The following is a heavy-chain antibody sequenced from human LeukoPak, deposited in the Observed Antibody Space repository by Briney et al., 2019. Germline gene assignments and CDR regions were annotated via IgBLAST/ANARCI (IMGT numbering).Heavy chain of an antibody. D-gene: IGHD2-8*01. CDR3: ARGKLGYCTNGVCYDDGMDV. V-gene: IGHV4-31*11. J-gene: IGHJ6*02. CDR2: IYYSGST. Sequence: TLSLTCAVYGGSFSGYYWSWIRQHPGKGLEWIGYIYYSGSTYYNPSLKSRVTISVDTSKNQFSLKLSSVTAADTAVYYCARGKLGYCTNGVCYDDGMDVWGQGATVTVSS. CDR1: GGSFSGYY.